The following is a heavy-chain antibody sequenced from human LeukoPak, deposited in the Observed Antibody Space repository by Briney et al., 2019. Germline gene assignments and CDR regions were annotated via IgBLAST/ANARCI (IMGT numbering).Heavy chain of an antibody. J-gene: IGHJ5*02. CDR3: ARFNTAMSNRGFDP. CDR1: GGSISSGAYS. Sequence: SETLSLTCAVSGGSISSGAYSWGWIRQPPGKGLEWIGSIYYSGSTYYNPSLKSRVTISVDTSKNQFSLKLSSVTAADTAVYYCARFNTAMSNRGFDPWGQGTLVTVSS. CDR2: IYYSGST. D-gene: IGHD5-18*01. V-gene: IGHV4-39*01.